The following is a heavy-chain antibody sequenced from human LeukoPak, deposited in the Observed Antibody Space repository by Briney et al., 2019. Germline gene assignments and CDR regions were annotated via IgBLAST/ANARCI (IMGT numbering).Heavy chain of an antibody. Sequence: ASVKVSCKASGYTFSNYGISWVRQAPGQGLEWMGWNSGDSGNTNYAQKLQGRVTMTTDTSTSTAYMELRSLRSDDTAVYYCARTDELYSYDIWGQGTMVTVSS. V-gene: IGHV1-18*01. CDR3: ARTDELYSYDI. CDR2: NSGDSGNT. D-gene: IGHD5-18*01. J-gene: IGHJ3*02. CDR1: GYTFSNYG.